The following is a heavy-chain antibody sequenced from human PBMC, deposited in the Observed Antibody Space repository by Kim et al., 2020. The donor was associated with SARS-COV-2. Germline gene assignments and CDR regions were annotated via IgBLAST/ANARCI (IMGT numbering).Heavy chain of an antibody. D-gene: IGHD2-15*01. J-gene: IGHJ4*02. Sequence: KCYVDSLEGRFIISRDNAKGSLYLQMNSLRVEDTAVYFCARDPHRGALDYWGQGVLVTVSS. CDR3: ARDPHRGALDY. V-gene: IGHV3-7*01. CDR2: K.